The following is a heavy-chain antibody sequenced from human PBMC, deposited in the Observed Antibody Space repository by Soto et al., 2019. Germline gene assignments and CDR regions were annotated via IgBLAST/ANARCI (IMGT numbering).Heavy chain of an antibody. Sequence: LSLTCAVSGGSISSSNWWSWVRQPPGKGLEWIGEIYHSGSTNYNPSLKSRVTISVDKSKNQFSLKLSSVTAADTAVYYCAGDRDSSSWYGLDPWGQGTLVTVSS. D-gene: IGHD6-13*01. CDR3: AGDRDSSSWYGLDP. V-gene: IGHV4-4*02. CDR2: IYHSGST. J-gene: IGHJ5*02. CDR1: GGSISSSNW.